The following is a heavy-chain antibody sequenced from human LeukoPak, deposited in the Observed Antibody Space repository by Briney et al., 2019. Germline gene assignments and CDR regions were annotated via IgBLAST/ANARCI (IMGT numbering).Heavy chain of an antibody. CDR3: ASCSSTSCYSRISYFQH. Sequence: ASVKVSCKASGYIFTDYYMHWVRRAPGQELGWMGLINPNSGGTNYAQKFQGRVTMTRDTSISTAYMELSRLRSDDTAVYYCASCSSTSCYSRISYFQHWGQGTLVTVSS. CDR2: INPNSGGT. CDR1: GYIFTDYY. J-gene: IGHJ1*01. D-gene: IGHD2-2*02. V-gene: IGHV1-2*02.